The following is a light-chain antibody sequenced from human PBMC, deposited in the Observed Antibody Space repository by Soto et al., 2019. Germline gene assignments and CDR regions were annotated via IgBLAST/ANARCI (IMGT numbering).Light chain of an antibody. J-gene: IGKJ1*01. Sequence: IQMTQSPSSLSASVGDRVTITCRSSESISSYLNWYQQRPGKAPKLLIFAASSLQSGVPSRFSGSGSGTEFTLTIISLQSEDLAVYHCQQYNNWPGWTFGQGTKVDIK. CDR3: QQYNNWPGWT. CDR2: AAS. CDR1: ESISSY. V-gene: IGKV1-39*01.